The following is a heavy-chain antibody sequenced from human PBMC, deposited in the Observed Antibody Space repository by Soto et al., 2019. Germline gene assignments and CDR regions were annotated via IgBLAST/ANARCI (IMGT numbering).Heavy chain of an antibody. V-gene: IGHV4-39*01. J-gene: IGHJ4*02. CDR2: IYYSGST. D-gene: IGHD3-22*01. CDR1: GGSISSSSYY. Sequence: PSETLSLTCTVSGGSISSSSYYWGWIRQPPGKGLEWIGSIYYSGSTYYNPSLKSRVTISVDTSKNQFSLKLTSVTAADTAVYYCVGEYYDDGSGLPQADYWGQGTLVTVSS. CDR3: VGEYYDDGSGLPQADY.